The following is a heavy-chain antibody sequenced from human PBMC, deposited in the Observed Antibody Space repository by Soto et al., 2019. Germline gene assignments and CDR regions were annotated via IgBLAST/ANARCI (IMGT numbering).Heavy chain of an antibody. CDR2: VYCTGST. J-gene: IGHJ5*02. Sequence: SETLSLTCTVSGASIRSTDYYWSWIRQAPGKGLEWIGYVYCTGSTYYNPSLMSRLTISVDTSKNQFSLKLTSVTAAETAVYYCVRTAREGAVAPHWFDRWGQGTQVTVSS. D-gene: IGHD2-21*02. V-gene: IGHV4-30-4*01. CDR1: GASIRSTDYY. CDR3: VRTAREGAVAPHWFDR.